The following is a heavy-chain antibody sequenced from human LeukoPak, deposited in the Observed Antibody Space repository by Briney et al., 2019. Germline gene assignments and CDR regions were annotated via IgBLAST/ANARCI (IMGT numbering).Heavy chain of an antibody. J-gene: IGHJ4*02. CDR1: GFTFSSYW. Sequence: GGSLRLSCAASGFTFSSYWMHWVRQAPGKGLVWVSRIKSDGSNTNYADSVKGRFTISRDNAKNTLFLQMSSLRAEDTAVYYCAKKYSNSWPAFDYWGQGTLVTVSS. CDR3: AKKYSNSWPAFDY. CDR2: IKSDGSNT. V-gene: IGHV3-74*01. D-gene: IGHD4-11*01.